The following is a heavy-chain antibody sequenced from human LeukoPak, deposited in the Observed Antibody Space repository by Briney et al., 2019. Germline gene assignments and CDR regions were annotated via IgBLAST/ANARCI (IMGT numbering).Heavy chain of an antibody. CDR3: ASTSGWYEPIDY. D-gene: IGHD6-19*01. CDR1: GFTFSSYG. Sequence: GRSLRLSCVASGFTFSSYGMHGVRQAPGKGLEWVAVIWYDGSNKYYADYVKGRFTISRDNSKNTLYLQMNSLRAEDTAVYYCASTSGWYEPIDYWGQGSLVTVSS. V-gene: IGHV3-33*01. J-gene: IGHJ4*02. CDR2: IWYDGSNK.